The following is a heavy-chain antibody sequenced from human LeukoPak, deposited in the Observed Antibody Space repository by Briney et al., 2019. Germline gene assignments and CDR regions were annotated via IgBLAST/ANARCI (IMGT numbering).Heavy chain of an antibody. J-gene: IGHJ6*03. CDR1: GGSISSYY. CDR2: IYYTGST. Sequence: PSETLSLTCTVSGGSISSYYWGWIRQPPGKGLEWIGTIYYTGSTYYNPSLKSRVTMSVDTSKNQFSLKLSSVTAADTAVYYCARFYGSGTYSPRGDYYYYMDVWGKGTTVTISS. D-gene: IGHD3-10*01. CDR3: ARFYGSGTYSPRGDYYYYMDV. V-gene: IGHV4-39*07.